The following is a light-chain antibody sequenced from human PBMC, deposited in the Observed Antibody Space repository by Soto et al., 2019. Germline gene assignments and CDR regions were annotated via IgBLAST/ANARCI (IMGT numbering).Light chain of an antibody. J-gene: IGKJ5*01. CDR1: QDIRGA. CDR3: QQFNTYPIT. Sequence: AIQLTQSPSSLSASVGDRVTITCRASQDIRGALAWYQQKPGKPPKLLIFDVSSLQSGVPSRFSGSGSGTHFTLTNSSLQAEDFATYYCQQFNTYPITFGQGTRLEIK. CDR2: DVS. V-gene: IGKV1-13*02.